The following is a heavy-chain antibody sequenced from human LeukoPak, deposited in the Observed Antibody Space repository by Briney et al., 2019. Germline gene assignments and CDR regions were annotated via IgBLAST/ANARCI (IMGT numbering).Heavy chain of an antibody. V-gene: IGHV3-21*01. CDR1: GFIFRSET. CDR2: ISGDGASI. CDR3: ARDPLAAFSADATGWFDS. J-gene: IGHJ5*01. Sequence: GGSLRLSCAASGFIFRSETMVWVRQAPGKGLEWVSSISGDGASISYADSMKGRVTVSRDNGENSVFLHMNSLRVEDTAVYFCARDPLAAFSADATGWFDSWGQGTPVTAS. D-gene: IGHD2-15*01.